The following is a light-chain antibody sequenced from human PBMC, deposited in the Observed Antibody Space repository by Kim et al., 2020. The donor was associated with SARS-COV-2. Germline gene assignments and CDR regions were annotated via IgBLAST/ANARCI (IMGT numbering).Light chain of an antibody. V-gene: IGKV3-15*01. J-gene: IGKJ1*01. CDR2: GAS. CDR3: QQYNYWPRT. CDR1: QSLSSY. Sequence: VSPGERATLSCRASQSLSSYLAWYQQHPGQAPRLLIYGASTRATGIPARFSGSGSGTEFTLTISGLQSEDSAVYYCQQYNYWPRTFGQGTKVEIK.